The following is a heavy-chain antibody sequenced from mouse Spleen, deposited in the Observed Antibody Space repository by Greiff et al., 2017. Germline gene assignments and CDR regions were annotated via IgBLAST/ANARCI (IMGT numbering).Heavy chain of an antibody. CDR2: IYPGSGNT. J-gene: IGHJ2*01. CDR3: ARRILGNGGFDY. D-gene: IGHD4-1*01. V-gene: IGHV1-76*01. Sequence: QVQLKESGAELVRPGASVKLSCKASGYTFTDYYINWVKQRPGQGLEWIARIYPGSGNTYYNEKFKGKATLTAEKSSSTAYMQLSSLTSEDSAVYFCARRILGNGGFDYWGQGTTLTVSS. CDR1: GYTFTDYY.